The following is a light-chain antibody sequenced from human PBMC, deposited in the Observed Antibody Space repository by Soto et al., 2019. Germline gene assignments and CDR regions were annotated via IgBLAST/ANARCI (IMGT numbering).Light chain of an antibody. CDR1: QDIGKR. CDR2: DAS. CDR3: LSDYHGWT. V-gene: IGKV1-6*01. Sequence: ALQMTQSPSSLSASVGDRVTITCRASQDIGKRLGWYQQRPGKAPKLLIYDASSLQSGVPSRFSGSGSDTDFTLTISSLQPEDFATNYCLSDYHGWTFGQGTKVDIK. J-gene: IGKJ1*01.